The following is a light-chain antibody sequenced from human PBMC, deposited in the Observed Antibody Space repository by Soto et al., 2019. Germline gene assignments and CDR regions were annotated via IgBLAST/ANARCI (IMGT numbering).Light chain of an antibody. J-gene: IGLJ3*02. CDR3: ASYAGSNNWV. V-gene: IGLV2-8*01. CDR1: SSDVGAYNY. Sequence: QSALTQPPSASGSPGQSVTISCTGTSSDVGAYNYVSWYQQHPGKAPKLIIFDVSKRPSGVPDRFSGSKSGNTASLTVSGLQAEDEADYYCASYAGSNNWVFGGGTKLTVL. CDR2: DVS.